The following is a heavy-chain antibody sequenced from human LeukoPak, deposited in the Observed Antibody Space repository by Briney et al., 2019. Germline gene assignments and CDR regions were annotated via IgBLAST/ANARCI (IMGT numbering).Heavy chain of an antibody. D-gene: IGHD6-19*01. Sequence: SETLSLTCTVSGGSISSSSYYWGWIRQPPGKGLEWIGSIYYSGSTYYNPSLKSRVTISVDTSKNQFSLKLSSVTAADTAVYYCARVSVAGTLGFDYWGQGTLVTVSS. J-gene: IGHJ4*02. CDR2: IYYSGST. V-gene: IGHV4-39*07. CDR1: GGSISSSSYY. CDR3: ARVSVAGTLGFDY.